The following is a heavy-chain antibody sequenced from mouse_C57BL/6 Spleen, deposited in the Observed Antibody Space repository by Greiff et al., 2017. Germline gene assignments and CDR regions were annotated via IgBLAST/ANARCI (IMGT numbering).Heavy chain of an antibody. CDR2: IWSGGST. D-gene: IGHD1-3*01. V-gene: IGHV2-2*01. Sequence: VKLQESGPGLVQPSQSLSITCPVSGFSLTSYGVHWVRQSPGKGLEWLGVIWSGGSTDYNAAFISRLSISKDNSKSQVFFKMNSLQADDTAIYYCARTPFNSWYFDVWGTGTTVTVSS. J-gene: IGHJ1*03. CDR1: GFSLTSYG. CDR3: ARTPFNSWYFDV.